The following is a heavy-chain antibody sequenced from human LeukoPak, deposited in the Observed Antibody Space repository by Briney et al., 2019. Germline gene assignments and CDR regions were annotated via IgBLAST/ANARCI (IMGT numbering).Heavy chain of an antibody. Sequence: GGSLRLSCAASGFTFSYYLMHWVRQAPGKGLVWVSHIQSDGSSTKYAGSVKGRFTISRDNAKNTLYLQMNSLRAEDTAVYYCAKDLSGSIDYWGQGTLVTVSS. CDR3: AKDLSGSIDY. V-gene: IGHV3-74*01. CDR2: IQSDGSST. D-gene: IGHD1-26*01. CDR1: GFTFSYYL. J-gene: IGHJ4*02.